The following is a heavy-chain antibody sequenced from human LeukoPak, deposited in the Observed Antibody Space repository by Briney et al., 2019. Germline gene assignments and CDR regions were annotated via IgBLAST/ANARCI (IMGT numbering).Heavy chain of an antibody. D-gene: IGHD2-2*01. Sequence: SSETLSLTCAVYGGSFSGYYWSWIRQPPGKGLEWIGEINHSGSTNYNPSLKSRVTISVDTSKNQFSLKLSSVTAADTAVYYCARDIVVVPAARYYYYYYGMDVWGQGTTVTVSS. J-gene: IGHJ6*02. CDR2: INHSGST. V-gene: IGHV4-34*01. CDR3: ARDIVVVPAARYYYYYYGMDV. CDR1: GGSFSGYY.